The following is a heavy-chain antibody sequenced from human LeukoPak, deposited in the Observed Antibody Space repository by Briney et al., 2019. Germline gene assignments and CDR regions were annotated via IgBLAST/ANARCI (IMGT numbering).Heavy chain of an antibody. V-gene: IGHV1-2*02. Sequence: ASVKVSCKASGYTFTGYYMHWVRQAPGQGLEWMGWINPNSGGTNYAQKFRGRVTMTRDTSISTAYMELSRLRSDDTAVYYCARDREYYDSSGLFDYWGQGTLVTVSS. D-gene: IGHD3-22*01. J-gene: IGHJ4*02. CDR1: GYTFTGYY. CDR2: INPNSGGT. CDR3: ARDREYYDSSGLFDY.